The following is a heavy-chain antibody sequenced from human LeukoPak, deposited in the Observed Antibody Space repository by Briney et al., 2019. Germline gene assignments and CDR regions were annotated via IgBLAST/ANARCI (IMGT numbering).Heavy chain of an antibody. J-gene: IGHJ4*02. Sequence: SQTLSLTCTVSDVSITSGTDYWTWIRNPAGKGLEWIGRIYSTGRVNYNPSLKSRVTMLLDTSKNHISLKLTSVTAADTAIYFCARASETAMVTLWGQGTLVTVSP. CDR2: IYSTGRV. D-gene: IGHD5-18*01. CDR1: DVSITSGTDY. CDR3: ARASETAMVTL. V-gene: IGHV4-61*02.